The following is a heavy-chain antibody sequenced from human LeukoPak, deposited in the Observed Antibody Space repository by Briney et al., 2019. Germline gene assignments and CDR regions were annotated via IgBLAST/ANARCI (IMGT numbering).Heavy chain of an antibody. CDR3: ARGPVTGIAARPVHNFDH. CDR1: GGTFSSYA. D-gene: IGHD6-6*01. CDR2: IIPIFGTA. V-gene: IGHV1-69*05. Sequence: AASVKVSCKASGGTFSSYAISWVRQAPGQGLEWMGGIIPIFGTANYAQKFQGRVTITTDESTSTAYMELSSLRSEDTAVYYCARGPVTGIAARPVHNFDHWGQGTLVTVSS. J-gene: IGHJ4*02.